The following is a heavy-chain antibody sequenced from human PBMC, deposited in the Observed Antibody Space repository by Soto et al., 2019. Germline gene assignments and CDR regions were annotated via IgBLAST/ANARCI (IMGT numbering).Heavy chain of an antibody. CDR1: GFTFSDYW. J-gene: IGHJ6*02. Sequence: GGSLRLSCAPSGFTFSDYWMTWVRQAPGKGLEWVANINEDGSVKYYVDSVKGRFTISRDNAENSLYLQMNSLRAEDTAVYYCARGGIAAPEYYYYGMDVWGQGTTVTVSS. V-gene: IGHV3-7*02. CDR2: INEDGSVK. CDR3: ARGGIAAPEYYYYGMDV. D-gene: IGHD6-13*01.